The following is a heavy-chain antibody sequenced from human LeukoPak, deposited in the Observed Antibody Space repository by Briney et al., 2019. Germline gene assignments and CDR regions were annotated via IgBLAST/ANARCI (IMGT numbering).Heavy chain of an antibody. CDR1: GFTFSSYG. J-gene: IGHJ4*02. D-gene: IGHD6-19*01. CDR2: ISYDGSNK. V-gene: IGHV3-30*18. Sequence: GALRLSRAASGFTFSSYGMHWVRQAPGKGLEWVAVISYDGSNKYYADSVKGRFTVSRDNSKNTLYLQMNSLRAEDTAVYYCAKIEVESSGWYVADYWGQGTLVTVSS. CDR3: AKIEVESSGWYVADY.